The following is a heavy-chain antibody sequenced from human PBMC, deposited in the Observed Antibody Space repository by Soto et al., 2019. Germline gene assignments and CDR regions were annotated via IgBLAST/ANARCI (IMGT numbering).Heavy chain of an antibody. V-gene: IGHV3-33*01. Sequence: GGSLRLSCAASGFTFSGFGMHWVRQAPGKGLEWVAIIWYDGSDKYYADSVKGRFTISRDNSKNTLYLQMNSLRAEDTAVYHCAFGNLSYYFNFWGQGTPVTVSS. CDR3: AFGNLSYYFNF. J-gene: IGHJ4*02. CDR1: GFTFSGFG. D-gene: IGHD3-16*01. CDR2: IWYDGSDK.